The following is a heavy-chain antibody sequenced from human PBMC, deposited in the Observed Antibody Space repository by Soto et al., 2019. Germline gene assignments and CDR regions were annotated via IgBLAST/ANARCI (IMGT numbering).Heavy chain of an antibody. V-gene: IGHV1-18*04. CDR1: GYTFTSYG. D-gene: IGHD3-22*01. CDR2: ISAYNGNT. Sequence: EASVKVSCKASGYTFTSYGISWVRQAPGQGLEWMGWISAYNGNTNYAQKLQGRVTMTTDTSTSTAYMELRSLRSDDTAVYYCARVDYYDSSGYSQYFQHWGQGTLVTVSS. J-gene: IGHJ1*01. CDR3: ARVDYYDSSGYSQYFQH.